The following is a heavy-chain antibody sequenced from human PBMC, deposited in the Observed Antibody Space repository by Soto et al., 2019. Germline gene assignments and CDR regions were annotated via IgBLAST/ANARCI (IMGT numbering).Heavy chain of an antibody. CDR2: IHYSGST. CDR1: GGSVSSRSYY. D-gene: IGHD3-22*01. CDR3: ASQHYYDSSGYYVVY. J-gene: IGHJ4*02. V-gene: IGHV4-39*01. Sequence: SETLSLTCTVSGGSVSSRSYYWVWIRQPPGKGLEWIGNIHYSGSTYYDSSLKSRVTISVDTSKNQFSLKLSSVTAADTAVYYCASQHYYDSSGYYVVYWGQGTLVTVTS.